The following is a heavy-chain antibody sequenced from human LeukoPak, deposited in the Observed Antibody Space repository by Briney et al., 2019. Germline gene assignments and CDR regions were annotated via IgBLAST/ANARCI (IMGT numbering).Heavy chain of an antibody. D-gene: IGHD3-10*01. V-gene: IGHV4-34*01. J-gene: IGHJ5*02. CDR2: LNHSGST. Sequence: PSETLSPTCAVYGGSFSGYYWSWIRQPPGKGLEWIGELNHSGSTNYNPSLKGRVTISVDTSKNQFSLKLSSGTAANTAVYYCARAVRITMVRGVLGWFDPWGQGTLVTVSS. CDR1: GGSFSGYY. CDR3: ARAVRITMVRGVLGWFDP.